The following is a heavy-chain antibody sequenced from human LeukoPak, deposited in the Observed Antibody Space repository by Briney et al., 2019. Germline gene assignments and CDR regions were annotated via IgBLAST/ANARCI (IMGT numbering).Heavy chain of an antibody. Sequence: GGSLRLSCVASGFTFSNAWMSWARQAPGKGLEWVGHIKSKTDGGTTDYAALVKDRFTISRDDSKKTLYLQMNSLKSEDTAVYYCTIAVMGVTVWFDPWGQGTLVTVSS. D-gene: IGHD3-16*01. CDR2: IKSKTDGGTT. CDR1: GFTFSNAW. J-gene: IGHJ5*02. CDR3: TIAVMGVTVWFDP. V-gene: IGHV3-15*01.